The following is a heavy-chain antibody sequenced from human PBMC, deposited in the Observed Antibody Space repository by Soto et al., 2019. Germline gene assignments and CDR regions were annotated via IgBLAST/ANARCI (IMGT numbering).Heavy chain of an antibody. V-gene: IGHV4-34*01. CDR1: RGSLSGYY. D-gene: IGHD2-2*01. J-gene: IGHJ6*02. CDR2: IHHSGST. Sequence: SETLSLTCAVYRGSLSGYYWSWIRQSPGEGLEWIGGIHHSGSTNYNPSLKSRVTISADTSKNRLSLKLSSVTAADTAVYYCAGESCGTSSCSMETKYFGMDVWGQGTTVTVSS. CDR3: AGESCGTSSCSMETKYFGMDV.